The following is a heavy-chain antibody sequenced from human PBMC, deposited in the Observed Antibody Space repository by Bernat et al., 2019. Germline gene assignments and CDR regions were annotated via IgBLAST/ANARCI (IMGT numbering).Heavy chain of an antibody. V-gene: IGHV3-33*01. J-gene: IGHJ4*02. CDR3: ARNDMVAADY. CDR1: GFTFSSYG. D-gene: IGHD6-13*01. CDR2: IWYDGSEK. Sequence: QVQLVESGGGVVQPGRSLRLSCAASGFTFSSYGMHWVRQAPGKGLEWVAVIWYDGSEKYYVDSVKGRFTISRDNSKNTLYLQMNSLTAEDTAVYYCARNDMVAADYWGQGTLVTVSS.